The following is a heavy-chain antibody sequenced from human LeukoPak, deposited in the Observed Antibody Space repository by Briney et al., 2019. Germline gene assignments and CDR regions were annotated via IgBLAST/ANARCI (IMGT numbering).Heavy chain of an antibody. Sequence: GGSLRLSCAASGFTVSSNYMNWVGQAPGKGLEWVSLIYSGGSTHYADSVNGRFTISRDNSKNTLYLQMNSLRAEDTAVYYCARGGDSSRYYGDYWGQGTLVTVSS. CDR2: IYSGGST. CDR3: ARGGDSSRYYGDY. J-gene: IGHJ4*02. CDR1: GFTVSSNY. D-gene: IGHD3-22*01. V-gene: IGHV3-66*01.